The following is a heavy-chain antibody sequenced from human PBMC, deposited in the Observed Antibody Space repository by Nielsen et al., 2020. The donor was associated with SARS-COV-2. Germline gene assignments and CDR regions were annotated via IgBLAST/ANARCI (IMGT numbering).Heavy chain of an antibody. CDR3: ASSSSSTYYYYGMDV. J-gene: IGHJ6*02. CDR2: INPNSGGT. CDR1: GYTFTGYY. V-gene: IGHV1-2*04. D-gene: IGHD6-13*01. Sequence: ASVKVSCKASGYTFTGYYMHWVRQAPGQGLEWMGWINPNSGGTNYAQKFQGWVTMTRDTSISTAYMELSRLRSDDTAVYYCASSSSSTYYYYGMDVWGQGTLVTVSS.